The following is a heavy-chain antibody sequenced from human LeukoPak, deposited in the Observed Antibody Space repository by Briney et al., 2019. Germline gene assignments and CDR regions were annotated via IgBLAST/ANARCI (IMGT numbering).Heavy chain of an antibody. V-gene: IGHV3-74*01. CDR2: INIDGSST. D-gene: IGHD5-24*01. Sequence: GGSLSLSCAAPGFTVSRAWMRCVSQDPGNWMVWFSRINIDGSSTSYADSVDGRFTISRDNAKNTLYLQMNSLRAEDTAVYYCARDQDGYGNWFDPWGQGTLVTVSS. J-gene: IGHJ5*02. CDR1: GFTVSRAW. CDR3: ARDQDGYGNWFDP.